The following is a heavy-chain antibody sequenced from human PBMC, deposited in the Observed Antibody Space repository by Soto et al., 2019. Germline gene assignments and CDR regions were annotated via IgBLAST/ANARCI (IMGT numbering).Heavy chain of an antibody. CDR1: GGSISSGYYS. D-gene: IGHD2-21*01. J-gene: IGHJ6*02. Sequence: PSETLSLTCSVSGGSISSGYYSWRWIREPPGKCLEWIGNIYYSGNTYYNPSLKIRLIISIDTSKNQCSLKVGSVTAAYTAVYYRPSYSLYGMEVWGQGSTVT. V-gene: IGHV4-30-4*01. CDR3: PSYSLYGMEV. CDR2: IYYSGNT.